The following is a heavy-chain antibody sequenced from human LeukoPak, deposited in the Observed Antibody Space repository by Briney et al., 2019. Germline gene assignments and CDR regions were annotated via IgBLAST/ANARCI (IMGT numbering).Heavy chain of an antibody. Sequence: SETLSLTCTVSGGSIGWDYWSWIRQSAGKGLEWIGRIYKSGSTNYNPSFRSRVTMSVDTSKNQFSLRVTSVTAADTAVYYCAREEYFQDSNGYSYYFHSWGQGSLVTVSS. CDR3: AREEYFQDSNGYSYYFHS. D-gene: IGHD3-22*01. CDR1: GGSIGWDY. V-gene: IGHV4-4*07. CDR2: IYKSGST. J-gene: IGHJ4*02.